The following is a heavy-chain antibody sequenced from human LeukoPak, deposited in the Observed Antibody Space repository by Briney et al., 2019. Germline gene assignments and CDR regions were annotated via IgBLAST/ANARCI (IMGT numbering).Heavy chain of an antibody. CDR2: FSVNDKTT. V-gene: IGHV3-23*01. CDR1: GFTVSSNY. J-gene: IGHJ4*02. Sequence: GGSLRLSCAASGFTVSSNYMSWVRQAPGKGLEWVSGFSVNDKTTYYADSVKGRFTISRDNSKNTLYLQMSSLRVEDTAVYYCAKDPSVYYGDYIIRWGQGTLVLVSS. CDR3: AKDPSVYYGDYIIR. D-gene: IGHD4-17*01.